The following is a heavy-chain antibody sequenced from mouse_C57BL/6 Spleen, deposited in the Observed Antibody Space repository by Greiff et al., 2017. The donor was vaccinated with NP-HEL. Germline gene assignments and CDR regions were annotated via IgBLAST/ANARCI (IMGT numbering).Heavy chain of an antibody. CDR1: GYTFTGYW. CDR2: ILPGSGST. V-gene: IGHV1-9*01. CDR3: ASRDYYGSSYHYAMDY. J-gene: IGHJ4*01. Sequence: VQLQQSGAELMKPGASVKLSCKATGYTFTGYWIEWVKQRPGHGLEWIGAILPGSGSTNYNEKFKGKATFTADTSSNTAYMQLSSLTTEDSAIYYRASRDYYGSSYHYAMDYWVQGTSVTVSS. D-gene: IGHD1-1*01.